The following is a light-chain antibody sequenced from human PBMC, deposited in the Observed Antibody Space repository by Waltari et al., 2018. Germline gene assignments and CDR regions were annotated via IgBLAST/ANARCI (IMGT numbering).Light chain of an antibody. CDR1: QSVFFRPNSKNY. CDR3: HHVYNSPFT. V-gene: IGKV4-1*01. J-gene: IGKJ4*01. CDR2: WAS. Sequence: DIVMTQSPDSLAVSLGERATINCKSSQSVFFRPNSKNYFSWFQQKPGQPPKLLISWASTRGSGVPDRFSVSGSGTDFTLTISSLQPEDVALYYCHHVYNSPFTFGGGTTVEIK.